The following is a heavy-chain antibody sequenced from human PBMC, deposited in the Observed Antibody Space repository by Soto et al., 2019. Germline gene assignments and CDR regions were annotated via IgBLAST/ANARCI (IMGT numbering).Heavy chain of an antibody. V-gene: IGHV1-46*01. D-gene: IGHD1-26*01. CDR1: GYTFTSYY. CDR2: INPSGGST. J-gene: IGHJ3*02. CDR3: AGGSPVRGSYYKGAFAI. Sequence: ASVKVSCKASGYTFTSYYMHWVRQAPGQGLEWMGIINPSGGSTSYAQKFQGRVTMTRDTSTSTVYMELSSLRSEDTAVYYCAGGSPVRGSYYKGAFAIWGQGTMVTVSS.